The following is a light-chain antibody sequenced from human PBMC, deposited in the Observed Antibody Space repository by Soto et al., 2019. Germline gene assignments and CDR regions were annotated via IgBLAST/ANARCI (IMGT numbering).Light chain of an antibody. CDR1: QSVSNN. CDR2: GAS. J-gene: IGKJ2*01. Sequence: EIVMTQSPATLSVSPGERATLSCRASQSVSNNLAWYQQKPGRAPSLLIYGASTRATGTPARFSGSGSGTEFTLTISSLQSEDFAVYYCQQYNDWPPMYTFGQGTKLEIK. V-gene: IGKV3-15*01. CDR3: QQYNDWPPMYT.